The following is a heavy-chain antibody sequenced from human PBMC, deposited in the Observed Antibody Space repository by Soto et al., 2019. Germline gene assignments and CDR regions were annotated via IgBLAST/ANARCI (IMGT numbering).Heavy chain of an antibody. CDR3: ARQSIAAAAPFDP. D-gene: IGHD6-13*01. CDR2: IYYSGST. J-gene: IGHJ5*02. CDR1: GGSISSSSYY. V-gene: IGHV4-39*01. Sequence: SSETLSLTCTVSGGSISSSSYYWGWIRQPPGKGLEWIGSIYYSGSTYYNPSLKSRVTISVDTSKNQFSLKLSSVTAADTAVYYCARQSIAAAAPFDPWGQGTLVTVSS.